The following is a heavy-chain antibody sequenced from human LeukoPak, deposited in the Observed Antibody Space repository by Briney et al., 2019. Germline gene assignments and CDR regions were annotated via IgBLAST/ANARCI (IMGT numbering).Heavy chain of an antibody. J-gene: IGHJ5*02. CDR3: AREGVRFLEWSMKYNWFDP. V-gene: IGHV1-69*13. D-gene: IGHD3-3*01. CDR2: IIPIFGTA. CDR1: GGTFSSYA. Sequence: GASVKVSCKAPGGTFSSYAISWVRQAPGQGLEWMGGIIPIFGTANYAQKFQGRVTITADESTSTAYMELSSLRSEDTAVYYCAREGVRFLEWSMKYNWFDPWGQGTLVTVSS.